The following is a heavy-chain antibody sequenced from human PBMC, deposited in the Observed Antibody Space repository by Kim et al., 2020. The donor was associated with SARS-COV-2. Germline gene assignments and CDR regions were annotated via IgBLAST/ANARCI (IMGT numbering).Heavy chain of an antibody. Sequence: SETLSLTCTVSGGSISSYYWSWIRQPPGKGLEWIGYIYYSGSTNYNPSLKSRVTISVDTSKNQFSLKLSSVTAADTAVYYCARVSDSLSAGGLFEFDYWGQGTLVTVSS. V-gene: IGHV4-59*01. CDR3: ARVSDSLSAGGLFEFDY. CDR1: GGSISSYY. D-gene: IGHD2-8*02. CDR2: IYYSGST. J-gene: IGHJ4*02.